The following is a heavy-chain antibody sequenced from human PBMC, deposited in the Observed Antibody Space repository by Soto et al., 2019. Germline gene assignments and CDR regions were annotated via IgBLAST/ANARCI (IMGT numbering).Heavy chain of an antibody. CDR2: IYYSGST. CDR1: GGSISSGGYY. V-gene: IGHV4-31*03. Sequence: SETLSLTCTVSGGSISSGGYYWSWIRQHLGKGLEWIGYIYYSGSTYYNPSLKSRVTISVDTSKNQFSLKLSSVTAADTAVYYCASASWTRRTQFDDWGQGTRVTVAS. CDR3: ASASWTRRTQFDD. D-gene: IGHD2-2*01. J-gene: IGHJ4*02.